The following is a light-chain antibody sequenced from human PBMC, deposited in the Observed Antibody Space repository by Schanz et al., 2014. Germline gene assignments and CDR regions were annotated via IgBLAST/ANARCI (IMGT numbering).Light chain of an antibody. CDR2: AAS. CDR1: QSVSSN. CDR3: QQYGSSLLT. Sequence: ETVMTQSPATLSVSPGERATLSCRASQSVSSNLAWYQQKPGQAPRLLIFAASSRATGIPDRFSGSGSGTDFTLTISRLEPEDFAVYYCQQYGSSLLTFGGGTKVEIK. V-gene: IGKV3-20*01. J-gene: IGKJ4*01.